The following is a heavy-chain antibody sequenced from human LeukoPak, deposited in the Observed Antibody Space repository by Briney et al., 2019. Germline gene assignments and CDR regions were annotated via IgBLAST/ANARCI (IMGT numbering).Heavy chain of an antibody. Sequence: SGTLSLTCTVSGDSVSSFYWSWIRQPAGKGLEWIGRLYPRGTTSYIPSLKSRVTMSLDTSKNQFSLRLSSVTAADTAVYYCARESMVRGVTHFDYWGQGTLVTVSS. CDR2: LYPRGTT. CDR3: ARESMVRGVTHFDY. J-gene: IGHJ4*02. CDR1: GDSVSSFY. V-gene: IGHV4-4*07. D-gene: IGHD3-10*01.